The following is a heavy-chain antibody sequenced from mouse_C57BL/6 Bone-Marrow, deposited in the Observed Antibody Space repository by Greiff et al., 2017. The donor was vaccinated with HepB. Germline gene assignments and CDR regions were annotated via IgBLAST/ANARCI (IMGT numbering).Heavy chain of an antibody. CDR1: GYTFTSYT. J-gene: IGHJ2*01. CDR3: ARTVVEGGYFDY. CDR2: INPSSGYT. Sequence: QVHVKQSGAELARPGASVKMSCKASGYTFTSYTMHWVKQRPGQGLEWIGYINPSSGYTKYNQKFKDKATLTADKSSSTAYMQLSSLTSEDSAVYYCARTVVEGGYFDYWGQGTTLTVSS. D-gene: IGHD1-1*01. V-gene: IGHV1-4*01.